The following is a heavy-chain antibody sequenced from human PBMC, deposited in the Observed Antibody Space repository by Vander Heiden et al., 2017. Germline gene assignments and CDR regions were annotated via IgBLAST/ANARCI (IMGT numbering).Heavy chain of an antibody. CDR3: ARATVVPAAIGSLDV. Sequence: QVQLVESGGGVVQPGRSLRLSCAASGFPFSGYGMHWVRQAPGKGLEWVAVIWYDGSNKDYADSVEGRFTISRDNSKNTLYLQMNSLRAEDTAVYYCARATVVPAAIGSLDVWGQGTTVTVSS. V-gene: IGHV3-33*01. D-gene: IGHD2-2*02. CDR1: GFPFSGYG. CDR2: IWYDGSNK. J-gene: IGHJ6*02.